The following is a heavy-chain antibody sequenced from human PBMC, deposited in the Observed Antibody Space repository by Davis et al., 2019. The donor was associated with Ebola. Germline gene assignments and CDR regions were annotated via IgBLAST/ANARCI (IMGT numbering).Heavy chain of an antibody. CDR1: GFSASSYS. D-gene: IGHD2-21*02. V-gene: IGHV3-21*01. CDR3: VRDPALVVTGGGWFFGL. CDR2: ISSSSSYI. J-gene: IGHJ2*01. Sequence: GGSLRLSCAFSGFSASSYSMNWVRQAPGKGLEWVSFISSSSSYIYYADSVKGRFTVSRDNAKNSLYLQMNSLRAEDTAVYYCVRDPALVVTGGGWFFGLWGRGTLVTVSS.